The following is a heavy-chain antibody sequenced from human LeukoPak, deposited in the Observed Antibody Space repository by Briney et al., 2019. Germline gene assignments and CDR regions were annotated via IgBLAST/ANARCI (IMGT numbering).Heavy chain of an antibody. D-gene: IGHD3-3*01. Sequence: ASVKVSCKASGYTFTSYDINWVRQATGQGLERMGWINPNSGGTNYAQKFQGRVTMTRDTSISTAYMELSRLRSDDTAVYYCARLWDFWSGYYSDNNWFDPWGQGTLVTVSS. CDR2: INPNSGGT. V-gene: IGHV1-2*02. CDR3: ARLWDFWSGYYSDNNWFDP. J-gene: IGHJ5*02. CDR1: GYTFTSYD.